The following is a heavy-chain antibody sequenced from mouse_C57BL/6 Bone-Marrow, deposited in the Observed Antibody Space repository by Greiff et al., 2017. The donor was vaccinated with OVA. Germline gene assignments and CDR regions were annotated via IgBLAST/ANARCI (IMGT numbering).Heavy chain of an antibody. Sequence: DVPLVESGGGLVQPTGSLKLSCAASGFTFNTYAMHWVRQAPGKALEWVASIRSKSSNYATYYDDSMKARFTISRDDSQSMLYVQMNNLKTEDTAMYYCVRVLLRYAMDYWGQGTSVTVSS. V-gene: IGHV10-3*01. CDR1: GFTFNTYA. CDR2: IRSKSSNYAT. CDR3: VRVLLRYAMDY. D-gene: IGHD1-1*01. J-gene: IGHJ4*01.